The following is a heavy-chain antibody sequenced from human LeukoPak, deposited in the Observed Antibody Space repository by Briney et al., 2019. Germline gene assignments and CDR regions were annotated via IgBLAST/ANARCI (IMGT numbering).Heavy chain of an antibody. D-gene: IGHD2-2*01. J-gene: IGHJ4*02. Sequence: ASVKVSCKASGNTFTSYYMHWVRQAPGQGLEWMGIINPSGGSTSYAQKFQGRVTMTRDTSTSTVYMELSSLRSEDTAVYYCARESKGYCSSTSCYSGYFDYWGQGTLVTVSS. CDR1: GNTFTSYY. V-gene: IGHV1-46*01. CDR3: ARESKGYCSSTSCYSGYFDY. CDR2: INPSGGST.